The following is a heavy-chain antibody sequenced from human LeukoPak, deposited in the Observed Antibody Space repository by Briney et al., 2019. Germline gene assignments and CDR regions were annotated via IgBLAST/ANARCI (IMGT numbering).Heavy chain of an antibody. CDR1: GSTFSSYA. J-gene: IGHJ4*02. CDR3: ARGTVDTAMVYYFDY. Sequence: GASVKVSCKASGSTFSSYAISWVRQAPGQGLEWMGGIIPIFGTANYAQKFQGRVTITTDESTSTAYMELSSLRSEDTAVYYCARGTVDTAMVYYFDYWGQGTLVTVSS. CDR2: IIPIFGTA. D-gene: IGHD5-18*01. V-gene: IGHV1-69*05.